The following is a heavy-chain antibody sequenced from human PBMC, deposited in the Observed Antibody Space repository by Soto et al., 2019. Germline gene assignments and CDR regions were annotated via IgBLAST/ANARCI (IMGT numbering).Heavy chain of an antibody. D-gene: IGHD2-2*01. CDR3: ARNRGSSTRRHYYYYYMDV. J-gene: IGHJ6*03. CDR2: ISAYNGNT. CDR1: GYTFTSYG. V-gene: IGHV1-18*01. Sequence: GASVKVSCKASGYTFTSYGISWVRQAPGQGLEWMGWISAYNGNTNYAQKLQGRVTMTTDTSTSTAYMELRSLGSDDTAVYYCARNRGSSTRRHYYYYYMDVWGKGTTVTVSS.